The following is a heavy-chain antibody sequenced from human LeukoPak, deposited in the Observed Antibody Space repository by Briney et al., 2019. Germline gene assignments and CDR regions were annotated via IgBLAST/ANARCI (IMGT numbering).Heavy chain of an antibody. V-gene: IGHV6-1*01. J-gene: IGHJ4*02. Sequence: SQTLSLTCAISGDSVSSNSAAWNWIRQSPSRGLEWLGRTYYRSKWYNDYAVSVQSRITINPDTSKNQFSLQLSSVTPEDSAVYYCVRYTGSSRIFDYWGQGTLVTVAS. D-gene: IGHD6-6*01. CDR3: VRYTGSSRIFDY. CDR2: TYYRSKWYN. CDR1: GDSVSSNSAA.